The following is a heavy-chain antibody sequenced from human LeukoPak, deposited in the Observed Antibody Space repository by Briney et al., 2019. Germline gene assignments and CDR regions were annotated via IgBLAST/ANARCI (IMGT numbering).Heavy chain of an antibody. J-gene: IGHJ4*02. V-gene: IGHV3-23*01. CDR1: GFTFSNYA. Sequence: GGSLRLSCAASGFTFSNYAVSCVRQAPGKGLEWVSVISGGGRNTYYADSVKGRFAISRDNSKDTLFLQMNSLRAEDTAVYYCAKGVVGASSAAAAGYFDFWGQGTLVTVSS. CDR3: AKGVVGASSAAAAGYFDF. CDR2: ISGGGRNT. D-gene: IGHD6-25*01.